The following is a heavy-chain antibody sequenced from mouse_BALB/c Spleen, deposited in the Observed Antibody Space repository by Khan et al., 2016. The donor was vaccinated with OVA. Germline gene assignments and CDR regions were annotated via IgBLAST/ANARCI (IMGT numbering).Heavy chain of an antibody. Sequence: QVQLQQSGAELVRPGASVKLSCKTSGYIFTSYWIHWVKQRSGQGLEWIARIYPGTNNTYYNEKLKDKATLTADKSSSPVYMQISSEKTEESAVYFCAREEALYYFDYWGQGTTLTVSS. V-gene: IGHV1S132*01. CDR3: AREEALYYFDY. D-gene: IGHD3-2*02. CDR1: GYIFTSYW. J-gene: IGHJ2*01. CDR2: IYPGTNNT.